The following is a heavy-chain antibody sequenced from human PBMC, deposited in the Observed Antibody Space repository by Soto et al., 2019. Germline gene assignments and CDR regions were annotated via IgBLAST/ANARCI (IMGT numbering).Heavy chain of an antibody. D-gene: IGHD6-13*01. J-gene: IGHJ1*01. V-gene: IGHV3-33*01. CDR2: IWYDGSNK. CDR3: ARDGSSSWYDEGYFQH. Sequence: GGSLRLSCAASGFTFSSYGMHWVRQAPGKGLEWVAVIWYDGSNKYYADSVKGRFTISRDNSKNTLYLQMNSLRAEDTAVYYCARDGSSSWYDEGYFQHWGQGTLVTVSS. CDR1: GFTFSSYG.